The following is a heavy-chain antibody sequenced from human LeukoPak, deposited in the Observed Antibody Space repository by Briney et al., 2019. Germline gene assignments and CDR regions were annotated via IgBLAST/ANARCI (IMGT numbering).Heavy chain of an antibody. CDR3: ARLASAYYYDSSGYYSVSDFDY. D-gene: IGHD3-22*01. CDR1: GFTFSSYA. J-gene: IGHJ4*02. V-gene: IGHV3-30-3*01. CDR2: ISYDGSNK. Sequence: GGSLRLSCADSGFTFSSYAMHWVRQAPGKGLEWVAVISYDGSNKYYADSVKGRFTISRDNSKNTLYLQMNSLRAEDTAVYYCARLASAYYYDSSGYYSVSDFDYWGQGTLVTVSS.